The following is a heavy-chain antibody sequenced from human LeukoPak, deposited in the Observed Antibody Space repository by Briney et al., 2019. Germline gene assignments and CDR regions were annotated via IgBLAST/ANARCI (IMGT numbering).Heavy chain of an antibody. CDR2: TYIGGDT. V-gene: IGHV4-61*02. CDR3: ARDPRGVKAILGAFDI. J-gene: IGHJ3*02. CDR1: GDSISSGSYL. D-gene: IGHD2-21*01. Sequence: SETLSLTCTVSGDSISSGSYLWSWIRQPAGKGLEWIGRTYIGGDTNYNPPLKSRVTISLDTSKNQISLRLSSVTAADTAVYYCARDPRGVKAILGAFDIWGQGTTVTVSS.